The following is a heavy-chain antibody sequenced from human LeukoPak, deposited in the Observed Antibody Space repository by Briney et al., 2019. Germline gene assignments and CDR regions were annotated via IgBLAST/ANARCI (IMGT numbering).Heavy chain of an antibody. D-gene: IGHD3-16*01. V-gene: IGHV4-59*08. CDR3: ARRASNSVMFDY. CDR2: IHYSGST. CDR1: GGSISSYY. Sequence: SETLSLTCTVSGGSISSYYWSWIRQPPGKGLEWIGYIHYSGSTNYNPSLRSRVTISVDTSKNQFSLKLSSTTAADTDVYSCARRASNSVMFDYWGQGTLVTVSS. J-gene: IGHJ4*02.